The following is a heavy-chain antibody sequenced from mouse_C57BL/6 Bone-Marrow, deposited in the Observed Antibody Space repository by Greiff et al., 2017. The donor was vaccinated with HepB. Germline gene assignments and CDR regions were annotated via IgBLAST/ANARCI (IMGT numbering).Heavy chain of an antibody. CDR2: IRLKSDNYAT. CDR1: GFTFSNYW. D-gene: IGHD1-1*01. Sequence: EVKVEESGGGLVQPGGSMKLSCVASGFTFSNYWMNWVRQSPEKGLEWVAQIRLKSDNYATHYAESVKGRFTISRDDSKSSVYLQMNNLRAEDTGIYYCTGGITTVVAPYFDYWGQGTTLTVSS. V-gene: IGHV6-3*01. J-gene: IGHJ2*01. CDR3: TGGITTVVAPYFDY.